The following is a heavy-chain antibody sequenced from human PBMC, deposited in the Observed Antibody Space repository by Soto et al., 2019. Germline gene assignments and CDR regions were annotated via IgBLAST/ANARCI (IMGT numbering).Heavy chain of an antibody. Sequence: LXLSGAGSGVIFSTYSMNWVLQAPGKGLEWVSGISSSGGSTAYGDSVKGRFTISRDNSKNTLYLQMNSLRADDAAVYFCAKGHDFWTTYSYYYGMYVWGQGTTVTVSS. D-gene: IGHD3-3*01. V-gene: IGHV3-23*01. CDR3: AKGHDFWTTYSYYYGMYV. CDR2: ISSSGGST. CDR1: GVIFSTYS. J-gene: IGHJ6*02.